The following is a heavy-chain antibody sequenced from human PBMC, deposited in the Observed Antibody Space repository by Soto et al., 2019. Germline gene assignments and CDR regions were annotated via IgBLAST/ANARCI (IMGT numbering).Heavy chain of an antibody. CDR2: ISGSGGST. V-gene: IGHV3-23*01. CDR1: GFTFSSYA. J-gene: IGHJ4*02. Sequence: EVQLLESGGGVVQPGGSLRLSCAASGFTFSSYAMSLVRQAPGKGLEWVSAISGSGGSTYYADSVKGRFTISRDNSKNTLYLQMTSLIAENTAVYYCAKGDSDCSSTSCYAGGIDYWGQGTLITVSS. CDR3: AKGDSDCSSTSCYAGGIDY. D-gene: IGHD2-2*01.